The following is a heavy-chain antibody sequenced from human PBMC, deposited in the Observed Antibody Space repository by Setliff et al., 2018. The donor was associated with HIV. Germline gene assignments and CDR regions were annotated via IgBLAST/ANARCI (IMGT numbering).Heavy chain of an antibody. J-gene: IGHJ3*01. CDR1: GFTFSSYG. Sequence: GGSLRLSCAASGFTFSSYGMHWVRQAPGKGLEWVSLISYDGSKKYYADSVKGRFSISRDNPKNTVYLQMNSLRPEDTALYYCAKIPHTGDSAFDVWGQGTMVTVSS. D-gene: IGHD7-27*01. V-gene: IGHV3-30*18. CDR2: ISYDGSKK. CDR3: AKIPHTGDSAFDV.